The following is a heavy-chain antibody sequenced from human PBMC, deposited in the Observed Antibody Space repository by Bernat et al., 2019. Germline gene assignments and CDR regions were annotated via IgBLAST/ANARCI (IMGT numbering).Heavy chain of an antibody. Sequence: QVQLQESGPGLVKPSQTLSLTCTVSGGSISSGGYYWSWIRQHPGKGLAWIGYIYYSGSTYYNPSLKSRVTISVDTSKNQFSLKLSSVTAADTAVYYCARGRYYDCWSGYVDGMDVWGQGTTVTVSS. CDR3: ARGRYYDCWSGYVDGMDV. J-gene: IGHJ6*02. CDR2: IYYSGST. V-gene: IGHV4-31*03. D-gene: IGHD3-3*01. CDR1: GGSISSGGYY.